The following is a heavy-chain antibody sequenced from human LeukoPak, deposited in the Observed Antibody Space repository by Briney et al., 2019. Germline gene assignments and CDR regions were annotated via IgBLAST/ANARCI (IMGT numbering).Heavy chain of an antibody. V-gene: IGHV4-34*12. CDR1: GGSFSGYY. D-gene: IGHD3-10*01. CDR3: AKSNGYGLIDI. Sequence: SETLSLTCAVYGGSFSGYYWGWIRQPPGKGLEWIGNIFYSGSTYYGPSLKSRLTISLDTSGNQFSLKLNSVTAADTAVYYCAKSNGYGLIDIWGQGTMVTVSS. CDR2: IFYSGST. J-gene: IGHJ3*02.